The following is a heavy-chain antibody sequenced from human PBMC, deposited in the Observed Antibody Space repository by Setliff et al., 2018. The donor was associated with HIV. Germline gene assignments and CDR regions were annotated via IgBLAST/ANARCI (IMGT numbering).Heavy chain of an antibody. J-gene: IGHJ4*02. Sequence: ASVKVSCKASGYTFTSHAFHWVRQAPGQSLEWMGWINVGNGNTRYSREFEGRVTITRDTSASTVHLELTSLRSEDMAVYYCARGSKRWLQFDCFDYWGQGTLVT. V-gene: IGHV1-3*03. D-gene: IGHD5-12*01. CDR2: INVGNGNT. CDR3: ARGSKRWLQFDCFDY. CDR1: GYTFTSHA.